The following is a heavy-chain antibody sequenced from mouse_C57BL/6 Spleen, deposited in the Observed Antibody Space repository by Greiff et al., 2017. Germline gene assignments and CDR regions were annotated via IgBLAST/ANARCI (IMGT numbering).Heavy chain of an antibody. D-gene: IGHD2-4*01. CDR2: IDPNSGGT. CDR1: GYTFTSYW. Sequence: QVQLQQPGAELVKPGASVKLSCKASGYTFTSYWMHWVKQRPGRGLEWIGRIDPNSGGTKYNEKFKSKATLTVDKPSSTAYMPLSSLTSEDSAVYYCARYDYDYFDYWGQGTTLTVSS. CDR3: ARYDYDYFDY. V-gene: IGHV1-72*01. J-gene: IGHJ2*01.